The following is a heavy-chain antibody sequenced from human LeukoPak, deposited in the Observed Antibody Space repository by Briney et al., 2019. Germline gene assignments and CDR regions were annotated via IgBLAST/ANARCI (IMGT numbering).Heavy chain of an antibody. D-gene: IGHD2-2*02. CDR2: IYHSGST. J-gene: IGHJ4*02. CDR3: ARGLGYCSSTSCYRPRGQGPYFDY. CDR1: GGSISSGGYS. V-gene: IGHV4-30-2*01. Sequence: PSETLSLTCAVSGGSISSGGYSWSWIRQPPGKGLEWIGCIYHSGSTYYNPSLKSRVTISVDRSKNQFSLKLSSVTAADTAVYYCARGLGYCSSTSCYRPRGQGPYFDYWGQGTLVTVSS.